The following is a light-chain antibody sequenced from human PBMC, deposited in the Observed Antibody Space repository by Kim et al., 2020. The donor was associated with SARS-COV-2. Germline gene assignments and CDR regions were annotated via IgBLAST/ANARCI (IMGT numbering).Light chain of an antibody. Sequence: DIQLTQSPSSLSASIGDRVTITCRASQNINTYLNWYQQKPGKAPKLLIYAASSLQSGVPSRFSGSGSGTDFTLAISSLQPEDFATYHCQQTYSFPQTFGGGTKVEIK. CDR3: QQTYSFPQT. CDR1: QNINTY. J-gene: IGKJ4*01. CDR2: AAS. V-gene: IGKV1-39*01.